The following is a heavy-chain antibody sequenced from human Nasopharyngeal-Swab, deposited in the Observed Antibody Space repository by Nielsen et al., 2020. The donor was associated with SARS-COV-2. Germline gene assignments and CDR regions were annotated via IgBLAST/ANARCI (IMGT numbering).Heavy chain of an antibody. CDR3: ARAGAVAGTSRSRYYYGMDV. Sequence: WIRQPPGKGLEWVSDISSSDSIRYYADSVKGRFTISRDNAENSLYLQMNSLRAEDTAVYYCARAGAVAGTSRSRYYYGMDVWGQGTTVTVSS. CDR2: ISSSDSIR. V-gene: IGHV3-11*01. J-gene: IGHJ6*02. D-gene: IGHD6-19*01.